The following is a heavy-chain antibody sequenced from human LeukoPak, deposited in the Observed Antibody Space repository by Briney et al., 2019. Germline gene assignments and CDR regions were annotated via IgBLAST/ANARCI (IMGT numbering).Heavy chain of an antibody. CDR3: AKVQMVRGVSYYYGMDV. J-gene: IGHJ6*02. CDR1: GFTFSSYA. D-gene: IGHD3-10*01. V-gene: IGHV3-23*01. Sequence: PGGSLRLSCAASGFTFSSYAMSWVRQAPGKGLEWVSAISGSGGSTYYADSVKGRFTISRDNSKNTLYLQMNSLRAEDTAVYYCAKVQMVRGVSYYYGMDVWGQGTTVTVSS. CDR2: ISGSGGST.